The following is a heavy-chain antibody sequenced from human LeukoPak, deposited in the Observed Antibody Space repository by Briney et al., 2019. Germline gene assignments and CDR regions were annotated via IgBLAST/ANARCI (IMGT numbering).Heavy chain of an antibody. CDR2: INHSGST. Sequence: SPSETLSLTCAVYGGSFSGYYWSWIRQPPGKGLEWIGEINHSGSTNYNPSLKSRVTISVDTSKNQFSLKLSSVTAADTAVYYCARGYGVPAAIRGWRGYYFDYWGQGTLVTVSS. CDR1: GGSFSGYY. V-gene: IGHV4-34*01. D-gene: IGHD2-2*02. J-gene: IGHJ4*02. CDR3: ARGYGVPAAIRGWRGYYFDY.